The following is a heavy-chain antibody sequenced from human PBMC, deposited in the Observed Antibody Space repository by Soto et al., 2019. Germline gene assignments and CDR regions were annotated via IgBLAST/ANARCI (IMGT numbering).Heavy chain of an antibody. Sequence: KTSETLSLTCAVYGGSFSGYYWSWIRQPPGKGLEWIGEINHSGSTNYNPSLKSRVTISVDTSKNQFSLKLSSVTAADTAVYYCARAPFPLVYPRDWFDPWGQGTLVTVSS. V-gene: IGHV4-34*01. CDR3: ARAPFPLVYPRDWFDP. D-gene: IGHD2-8*01. J-gene: IGHJ5*02. CDR2: INHSGST. CDR1: GGSFSGYY.